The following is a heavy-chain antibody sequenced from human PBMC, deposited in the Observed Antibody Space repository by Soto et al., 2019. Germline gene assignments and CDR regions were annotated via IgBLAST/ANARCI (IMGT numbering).Heavy chain of an antibody. Sequence: SETLSLTCTVSGGSINNNYYYWGWVRQPPGKGLEWIGSIYYSGSTYYNPSLKSRVTISVDTSKNQFSLKLTSVTAADTAVYYCAREPAAADDYFDYLGQGTLVTVS. D-gene: IGHD6-13*01. CDR1: GGSINNNYYY. CDR3: AREPAAADDYFDY. J-gene: IGHJ4*02. CDR2: IYYSGST. V-gene: IGHV4-39*02.